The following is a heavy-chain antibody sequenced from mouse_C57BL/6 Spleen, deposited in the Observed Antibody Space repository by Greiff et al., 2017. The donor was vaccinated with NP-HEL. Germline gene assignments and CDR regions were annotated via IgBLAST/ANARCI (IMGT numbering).Heavy chain of an antibody. CDR3: ARYDYDGRSWFAY. CDR1: GYTFTSYG. D-gene: IGHD2-4*01. J-gene: IGHJ3*01. CDR2: IYPRSGNT. Sequence: QVQLQQSGAELARPGASVKLSCKASGYTFTSYGISWVKQRTGQGLEWIGEIYPRSGNTYYNEKFKGKATLTADKSSSTADMELRSLTSEDSAVYFCARYDYDGRSWFAYWGQGTLVTVSA. V-gene: IGHV1-81*01.